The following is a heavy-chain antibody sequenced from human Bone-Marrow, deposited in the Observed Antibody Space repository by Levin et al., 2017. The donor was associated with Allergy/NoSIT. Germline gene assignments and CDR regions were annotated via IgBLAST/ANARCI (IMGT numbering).Heavy chain of an antibody. CDR1: GFIFSNYA. CDR2: ISGSGGNT. J-gene: IGHJ4*02. D-gene: IGHD3-22*01. CDR3: AGYDTSAYHSPFDY. V-gene: IGHV3-23*01. Sequence: ASVKVSCAASGFIFSNYAMNWVRQAPGKGLEWVSQISGSGGNTHYADSVQGRFTFSRDNSKNTLYLQMNSLRAEDTAVYYCAGYDTSAYHSPFDYWGQGTLVTVSS.